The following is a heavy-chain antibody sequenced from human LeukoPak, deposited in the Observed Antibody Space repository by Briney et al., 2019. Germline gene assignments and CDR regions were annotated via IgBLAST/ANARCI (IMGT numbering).Heavy chain of an antibody. CDR1: GYTFTSYD. CDR3: ARRSLPRNPRFDY. Sequence: ASVKVSCKASGYTFTSYDINWVRQAAGQGVEWMGWINPNSGGTNYAQKFQGRVTMTRDTSISTAYMELSRLRSDDTAVYYCARRSLPRNPRFDYWGQGTLVTVSS. V-gene: IGHV1-2*02. CDR2: INPNSGGT. J-gene: IGHJ4*02.